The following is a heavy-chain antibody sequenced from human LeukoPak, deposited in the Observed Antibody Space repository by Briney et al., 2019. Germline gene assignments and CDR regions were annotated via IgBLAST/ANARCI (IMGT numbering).Heavy chain of an antibody. J-gene: IGHJ4*02. CDR3: ARTGGYDHFDY. Sequence: ASVKVSCKASGYTLTSYDINWVRQATGQGLEWMGWMNPNSGNTGYAQKFQGRVAMTRNASIRTAYMELRSLRSEDTAVYNCARTGGYDHFDYWGQGTLVTVSS. V-gene: IGHV1-8*01. D-gene: IGHD5-12*01. CDR2: MNPNSGNT. CDR1: GYTLTSYD.